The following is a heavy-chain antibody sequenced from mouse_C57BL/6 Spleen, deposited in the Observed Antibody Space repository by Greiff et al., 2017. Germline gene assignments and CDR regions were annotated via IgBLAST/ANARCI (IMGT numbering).Heavy chain of an antibody. Sequence: EVQLQESGAELVRPGASVKLSCTASGFNIKDYYMHWVKQRPEQGLEWIGRIDPEDGDTEYAPKFQGKATMTADTSSNTAYLQLSSLTSEDTAVYYCTGTYYDYDGAYYYAMDYGGQGTSVTVSS. CDR3: TGTYYDYDGAYYYAMDY. CDR2: IDPEDGDT. D-gene: IGHD2-4*01. J-gene: IGHJ4*01. V-gene: IGHV14-1*01. CDR1: GFNIKDYY.